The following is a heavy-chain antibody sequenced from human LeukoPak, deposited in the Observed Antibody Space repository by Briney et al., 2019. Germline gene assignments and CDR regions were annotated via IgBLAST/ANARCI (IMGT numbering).Heavy chain of an antibody. CDR1: GGSFSGYY. V-gene: IGHV4-34*01. D-gene: IGHD2-15*01. J-gene: IGHJ5*02. CDR3: ARGRSRLLFEP. CDR2: INHSGST. Sequence: SETLSLTCSVYGGSFSGYYWSWIRQPPGKGLEWIGEINHSGSTNYNPSLKSRVTISVDTSKNQFSLELSSVTAADTAVYYCARGRSRLLFEPWGQGTLVTVSS.